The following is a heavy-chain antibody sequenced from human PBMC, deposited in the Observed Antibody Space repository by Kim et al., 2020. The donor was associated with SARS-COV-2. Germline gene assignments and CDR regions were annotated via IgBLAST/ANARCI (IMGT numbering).Heavy chain of an antibody. CDR3: ARGGSSSWYIDY. J-gene: IGHJ4*02. Sequence: YSNPALKGRVTISVDRSKNQFSLKLSAVTAADTAVYYCARGGSSSWYIDYWGQGTLVTVSS. V-gene: IGHV4-30-2*01. D-gene: IGHD6-13*01.